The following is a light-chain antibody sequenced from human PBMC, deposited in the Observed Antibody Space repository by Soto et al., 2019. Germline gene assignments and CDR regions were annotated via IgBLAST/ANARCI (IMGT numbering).Light chain of an antibody. Sequence: IQMTQSPSSLSASVGDRVTITCRASQGIDTYLAWYQQKPRRVPKLLIYAASTLQSGVPSRFSGSGSGTDFTLTISSLQPEDFATYYCLQDYNYPWTFGQGTKVDIK. CDR3: LQDYNYPWT. V-gene: IGKV1-6*01. CDR1: QGIDTY. CDR2: AAS. J-gene: IGKJ1*01.